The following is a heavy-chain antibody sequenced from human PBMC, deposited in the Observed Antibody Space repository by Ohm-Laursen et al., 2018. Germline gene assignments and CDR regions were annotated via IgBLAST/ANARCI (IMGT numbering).Heavy chain of an antibody. D-gene: IGHD2-15*01. J-gene: IGHJ3*02. CDR1: GFTFSRYA. CDR2: ISGSGSRT. Sequence: GSLRLSCTASGFTFSRYAMNWVRQAPGKGLEWVSGISGSGSRTYYADSVKGRFTISRDNSKNTVHLQMNSLRAEDTAVYYCAKVYYCSGGSCYSWELTNGFDIWGQGTMVTVSS. CDR3: AKVYYCSGGSCYSWELTNGFDI. V-gene: IGHV3-23*01.